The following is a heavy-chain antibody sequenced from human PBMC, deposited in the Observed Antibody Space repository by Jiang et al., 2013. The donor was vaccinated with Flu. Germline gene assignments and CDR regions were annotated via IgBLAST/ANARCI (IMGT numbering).Heavy chain of an antibody. CDR3: ARDVGDSSSWETFDY. V-gene: IGHV1-69*04. J-gene: IGHJ4*02. D-gene: IGHD6-13*01. Sequence: GAEVKKPGSSVKVSCKASGGTFSSYTISWVRQAPGQGLEWMGRIIPILGIANYAQKFQGRVTITADKSTSTAYMELSSLRSEDTAVYYCARDVGDSSSWETFDYWGQGTLVTVSS. CDR2: IIPILGIA. CDR1: GGTFSSYT.